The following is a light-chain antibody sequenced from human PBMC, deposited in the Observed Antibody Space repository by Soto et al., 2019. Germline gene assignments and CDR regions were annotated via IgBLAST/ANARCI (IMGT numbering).Light chain of an antibody. CDR3: QSYDSSLRHYV. CDR1: SSDIGAGYD. CDR2: GNT. V-gene: IGLV1-40*01. J-gene: IGLJ1*01. Sequence: QSVLTQPPSVSGAPGQRVTISCTGSSSDIGAGYDVHWYQQLPGKAPTLLIYGNTKRPSGVTDRFSGSRSGTSASLAITGLQAEDEADYYCQSYDSSLRHYVFGTGTKVTVL.